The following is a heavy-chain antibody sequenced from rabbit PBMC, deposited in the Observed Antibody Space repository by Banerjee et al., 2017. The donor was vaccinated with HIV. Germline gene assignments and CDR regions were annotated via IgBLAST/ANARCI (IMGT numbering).Heavy chain of an antibody. CDR2: IYAGSSGAT. CDR1: GFSFSGDYY. J-gene: IGHJ4*01. V-gene: IGHV1S45*01. D-gene: IGHD4-1*01. CDR3: ARRYDSSGWGYYFNL. Sequence: QEQLEESGGDLVKPGASLTLTCTASGFSFSGDYYMCWVRQAPGKGLEWIACIYAGSSGATYYVNWAKGRFTISKTSSTTVTLQMTSLTAADTATYFCARRYDSSGWGYYFNLWGPGTLVTVS.